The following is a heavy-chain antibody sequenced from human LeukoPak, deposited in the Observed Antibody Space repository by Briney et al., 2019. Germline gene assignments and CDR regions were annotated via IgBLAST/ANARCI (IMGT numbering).Heavy chain of an antibody. CDR3: AKEYGGGWQNPLDH. Sequence: GGSLRLSCAASGFTLRNYAMSWVRQAPGKGLEWVSGISGSGDNTYHADSVEGRFTISRDNSKNTLYLQMNSLRAGDTAIYYCAKEYGGGWQNPLDHWGQGTLVTVSS. CDR2: ISGSGDNT. V-gene: IGHV3-23*01. J-gene: IGHJ4*02. CDR1: GFTLRNYA. D-gene: IGHD6-25*01.